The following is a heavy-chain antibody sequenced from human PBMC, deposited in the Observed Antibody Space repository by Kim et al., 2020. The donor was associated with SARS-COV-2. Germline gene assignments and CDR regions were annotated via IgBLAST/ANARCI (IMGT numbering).Heavy chain of an antibody. CDR3: AKNRYDYDNPRAY. CDR1: GFTFSSYA. V-gene: IGHV3-23*01. Sequence: GGSLRLSCAASGFTFSSYAMSWVRQAPGKGLEWVSRITGSGGSTFYADSVKGRFTISRDTSKNTLCLQMSSLRAEDTAVYYCAKNRYDYDNPRAYWGQGTQVTVSS. CDR2: ITGSGGST. J-gene: IGHJ4*02. D-gene: IGHD3-22*01.